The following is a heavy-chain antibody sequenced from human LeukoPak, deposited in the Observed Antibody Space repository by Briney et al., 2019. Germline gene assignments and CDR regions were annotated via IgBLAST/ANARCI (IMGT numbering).Heavy chain of an antibody. J-gene: IGHJ6*03. D-gene: IGHD2-21*02. Sequence: GGSLRLSCAASGFTFSSYSMNWVRQAPGKGLEWVSSISSSSSYIYYADSVKGRFTISRDNAKNSLYLQMNSLRAEDTAVYYCARADIVVVTATSYYYYMDVWGKGTTVTVSS. CDR1: GFTFSSYS. CDR3: ARADIVVVTATSYYYYMDV. CDR2: ISSSSSYI. V-gene: IGHV3-21*01.